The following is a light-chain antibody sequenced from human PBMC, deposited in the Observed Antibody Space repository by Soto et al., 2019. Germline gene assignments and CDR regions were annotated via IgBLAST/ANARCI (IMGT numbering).Light chain of an antibody. CDR3: CSYASTSPYV. CDR1: SSDVGSSDL. V-gene: IGLV2-23*01. CDR2: GAI. J-gene: IGLJ1*01. Sequence: QSVLTQPASVSGSPGQSITISCIGTSSDVGSSDLVSWYQQHPDTAPKLLIYGAIKRPSGVSTRFSGPKSGNTASLTISGLQAEDEDDYYCCSYASTSPYVFGTGTKV.